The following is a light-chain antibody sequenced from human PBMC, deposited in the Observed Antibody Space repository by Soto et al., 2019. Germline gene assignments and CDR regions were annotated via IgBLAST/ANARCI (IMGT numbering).Light chain of an antibody. CDR2: AAS. CDR3: QKYDRAPAA. V-gene: IGKV1-27*01. J-gene: IGKJ1*01. Sequence: DIQVTQSPYSLSASPGDRITITCRASQDIKKVLAWYQQKPGEVPHLLIYAASTLRPGVPSRFSGNASGTEFTSTIASPQSEDVETYFCQKYDRAPAAFGQGTKADVK. CDR1: QDIKKV.